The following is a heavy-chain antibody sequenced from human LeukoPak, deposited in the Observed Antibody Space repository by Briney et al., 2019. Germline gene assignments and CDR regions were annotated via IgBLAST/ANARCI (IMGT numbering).Heavy chain of an antibody. CDR1: GDSISTSSYY. D-gene: IGHD6-13*01. V-gene: IGHV4-39*01. CDR2: IYYSGST. J-gene: IGHJ4*02. Sequence: SETLSLTCSVSGDSISTSSYYWGWIRQPPGKGLEWIGTIYYSGSTYYNPSLTSRVTISVDTSKNQFSLKLSSVTAADTAVYHCARHSSSWSPNPDYWGQGTLVIVSS. CDR3: ARHSSSWSPNPDY.